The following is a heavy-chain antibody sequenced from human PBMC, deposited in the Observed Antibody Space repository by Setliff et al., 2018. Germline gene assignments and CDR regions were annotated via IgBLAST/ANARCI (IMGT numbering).Heavy chain of an antibody. Sequence: ASVKVSCKASGYTFTGYYMHWIRQAPGQGLDWMGWINLNTGGTNYGQNFQGRVTMTRDTSINTVYMELNSLTSDDAAVYFCAREGGLQGATSYYYFYNYINVWGKGTKVTVSS. D-gene: IGHD1-26*01. CDR3: AREGGLQGATSYYYFYNYINV. V-gene: IGHV1-2*02. J-gene: IGHJ6*03. CDR1: GYTFTGYY. CDR2: INLNTGGT.